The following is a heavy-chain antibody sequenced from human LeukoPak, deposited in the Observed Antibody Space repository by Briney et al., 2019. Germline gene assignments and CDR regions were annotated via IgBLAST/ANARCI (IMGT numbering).Heavy chain of an antibody. D-gene: IGHD1-26*01. J-gene: IGHJ4*02. CDR2: IYLGGST. Sequence: SGTLSLTCGVSGGSVSGENWWNWVRQPPGKGLEWIGEIYLGGSTNYNPSLKSRVAISIDNSKNQFSLTLSSVTAADTAVYYCARAGSYFLDYWGQGILVAVSS. CDR1: GGSVSGENW. V-gene: IGHV4-4*02. CDR3: ARAGSYFLDY.